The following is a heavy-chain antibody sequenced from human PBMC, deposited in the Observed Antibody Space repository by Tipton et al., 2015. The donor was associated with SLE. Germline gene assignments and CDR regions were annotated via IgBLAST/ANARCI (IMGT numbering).Heavy chain of an antibody. V-gene: IGHV1-69*01. Sequence: QSGAEVKKPGSSVKVSCKASGGTFSSYAISWVRQAPGQGLEWMGGIIPIFGTANYAQKFQGRVTITADESTSTAYMELSSLRSEDTAVYYCARGEHYDILTGYFPAPGYYYYGLDVWGQGTTVTVSS. CDR3: ARGEHYDILTGYFPAPGYYYYGLDV. CDR2: IIPIFGTA. D-gene: IGHD3-9*01. J-gene: IGHJ6*02. CDR1: GGTFSSYA.